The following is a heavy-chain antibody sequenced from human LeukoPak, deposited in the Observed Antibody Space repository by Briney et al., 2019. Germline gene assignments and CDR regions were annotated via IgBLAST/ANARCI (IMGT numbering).Heavy chain of an antibody. V-gene: IGHV4-34*01. CDR1: GGSFSGFY. D-gene: IGHD3-22*01. CDR3: ARELTYHDSSGNYYGGVFDS. J-gene: IGHJ4*02. Sequence: SSETLSLTCAVYGGSFSGFYWSWIRQPPGKGLEWIGEINHSGNTDYNPSLKSRVTISVDTSKNQFSLKLNSVTAADTAVYYCARELTYHDSSGNYYGGVFDSWGQGTLVTVSS. CDR2: INHSGNT.